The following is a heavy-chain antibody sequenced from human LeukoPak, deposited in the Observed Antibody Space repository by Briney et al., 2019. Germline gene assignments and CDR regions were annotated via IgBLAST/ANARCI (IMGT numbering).Heavy chain of an antibody. CDR2: FDPEDGET. CDR3: ATYKVVDWLPYYFDY. V-gene: IGHV1-24*01. Sequence: ASVTVSCKVSGYTLTELSMHWVRQAPGEGLEWMGGFDPEDGETIYAQKFQGRVTMTEDTSTDTAYMELSSLRSEDTAVYYCATYKVVDWLPYYFDYWGQGTLVTVSS. D-gene: IGHD3-9*01. CDR1: GYTLTELS. J-gene: IGHJ4*02.